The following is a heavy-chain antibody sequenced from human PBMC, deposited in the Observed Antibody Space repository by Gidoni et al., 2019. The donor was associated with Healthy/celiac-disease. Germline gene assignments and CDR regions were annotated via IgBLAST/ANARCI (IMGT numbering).Heavy chain of an antibody. CDR1: GYTFTGYY. CDR3: ARERSSSWSTARTYNWFDP. Sequence: QVQLVQSGAEVKKPGASVKVSCKASGYTFTGYYTHWVRPAPGQGLEWMGWINPNSGGTNYAQKFQGRVTMTRDTSISTAYMELSRLRSDDTAVYYCARERSSSWSTARTYNWFDPWGQGTLVTVSS. J-gene: IGHJ5*02. CDR2: INPNSGGT. V-gene: IGHV1-2*02. D-gene: IGHD6-13*01.